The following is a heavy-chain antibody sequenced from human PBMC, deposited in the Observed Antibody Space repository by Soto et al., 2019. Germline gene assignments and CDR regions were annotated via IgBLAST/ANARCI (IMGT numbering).Heavy chain of an antibody. Sequence: QVQLVQSGAEVKKPGASVKVSCKASGYTFSDYYMHWVRQAPGQGLEWMGWINPKTGGTNYAQKFQDCVTMTRDTSISTAYMELNRLTSDDTAVYYCARDPESPQGNHGLDVRGQGTTVTVSS. J-gene: IGHJ6*02. CDR2: INPKTGGT. V-gene: IGHV1-2*04. D-gene: IGHD4-4*01. CDR1: GYTFSDYY. CDR3: ARDPESPQGNHGLDV.